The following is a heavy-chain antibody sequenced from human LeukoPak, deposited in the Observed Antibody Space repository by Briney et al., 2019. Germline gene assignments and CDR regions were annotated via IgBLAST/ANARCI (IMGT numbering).Heavy chain of an antibody. CDR2: ISGSGGST. CDR1: GFTFDDYG. Sequence: GGSLRLSCAASGFTFDDYGMSWVRQAPGKGLEWVSAISGSGGSTYYADSVKGRFTISRDNSKNTLYLQMNSLRAEDTAVYYCAKARDYEARLLVGYWDQGTLVTVSS. D-gene: IGHD3-22*01. J-gene: IGHJ4*02. CDR3: AKARDYEARLLVGY. V-gene: IGHV3-23*01.